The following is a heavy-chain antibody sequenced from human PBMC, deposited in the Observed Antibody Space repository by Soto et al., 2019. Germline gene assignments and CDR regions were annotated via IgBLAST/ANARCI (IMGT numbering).Heavy chain of an antibody. CDR2: ISSDGDTI. CDR3: TKGGYYLIYYFGMDV. Sequence: EVQLIESGGGWVQPGTSLRVSCAASGFTFHEYAMHWVRQAPGKGLEWVSGISSDGDTIAYADSVQGRFTVFRDNAKNSLYLQMKRLRAEDTALYYCTKGGYYLIYYFGMDVWGQGTTVTVSS. J-gene: IGHJ6*02. V-gene: IGHV3-9*01. CDR1: GFTFHEYA. D-gene: IGHD1-26*01.